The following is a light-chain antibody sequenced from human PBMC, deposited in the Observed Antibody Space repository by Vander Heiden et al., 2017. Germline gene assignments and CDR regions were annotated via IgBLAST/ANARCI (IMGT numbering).Light chain of an antibody. CDR2: DVS. Sequence: QSALTQPRSVSGSPGRSVTISCTGTSSDVGGYNYVSWYQQHPGKAPKLMIYDVSKRPSGVPDRFSGSKSGNTASLTISGLQAEDEADYYCCSYAGSYTRVFGGGTKLTVL. CDR1: SSDVGGYNY. J-gene: IGLJ3*02. CDR3: CSYAGSYTRV. V-gene: IGLV2-11*01.